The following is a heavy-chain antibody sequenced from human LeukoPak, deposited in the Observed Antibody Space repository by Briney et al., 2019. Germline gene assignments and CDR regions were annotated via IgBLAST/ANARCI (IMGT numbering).Heavy chain of an antibody. CDR2: IRYDGSNK. CDR1: GFTFSSYG. V-gene: IGHV3-30*02. CDR3: ARDSWVAAAGSDDAFDI. J-gene: IGHJ3*02. Sequence: GGSLRLSCAASGFTFSSYGMHWVRQAPGKGLEWVAFIRYDGSNKYYADSVKGRFTISRDNSKNTLYLQMNSLRAEDTAVYYCARDSWVAAAGSDDAFDIWGQGTMVTVSS. D-gene: IGHD6-13*01.